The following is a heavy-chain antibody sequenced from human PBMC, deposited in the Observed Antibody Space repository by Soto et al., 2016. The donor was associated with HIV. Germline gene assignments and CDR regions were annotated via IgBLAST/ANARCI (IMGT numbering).Heavy chain of an antibody. V-gene: IGHV3-33*01. D-gene: IGHD3-10*01. CDR1: GFTFSSYG. CDR2: IWYDGSNK. Sequence: QVQLVESGGGVVQPGRSLRLSCAASGFTFSSYGMHWVRQAPGKGLEWVAVIWYDGSNKYYADSVKGRFTISRDNSKNTLYLQMNSLRAEDTAVYYCARGYGLNYFDYWGQGTLVTVSS. J-gene: IGHJ4*02. CDR3: ARGYGLNYFDY.